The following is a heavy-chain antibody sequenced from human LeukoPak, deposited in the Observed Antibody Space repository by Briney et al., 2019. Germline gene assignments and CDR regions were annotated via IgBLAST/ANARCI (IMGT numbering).Heavy chain of an antibody. D-gene: IGHD7-27*01. J-gene: IGHJ3*02. CDR3: ARRGENPLGAFDI. V-gene: IGHV4-59*02. CDR2: VYYSGRT. Sequence: SETLSLTCTVSGASVSNYDWSWIRQPPGKGLEWIGYVYYSGRTNYNPSLESRVTISVDTSKNQFSLKLTSVTAADTAMYYCARRGENPLGAFDIWGQGTMVTVSP. CDR1: GASVSNYD.